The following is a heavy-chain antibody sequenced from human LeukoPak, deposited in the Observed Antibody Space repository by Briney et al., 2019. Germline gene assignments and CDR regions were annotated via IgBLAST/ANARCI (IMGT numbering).Heavy chain of an antibody. Sequence: PSETLSLTCTVSGGSISSYYWSWIRQPAGKGLEWIGRIYTSGSTNYNPSLKSRATMSVDTSKNQFSLKLSSVTAADTAVYYCARDLATVTPWYFDYWGQGTLVTVSS. CDR1: GGSISSYY. CDR3: ARDLATVTPWYFDY. CDR2: IYTSGST. J-gene: IGHJ4*02. V-gene: IGHV4-4*07. D-gene: IGHD4-17*01.